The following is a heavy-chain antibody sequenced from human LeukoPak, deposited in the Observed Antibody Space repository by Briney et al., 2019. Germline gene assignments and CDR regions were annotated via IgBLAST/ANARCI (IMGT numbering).Heavy chain of an antibody. V-gene: IGHV1-69*05. CDR3: ASHSSSSDLNYYYYMDV. Sequence: EASVKVSCKASGGTFSSYAISWVRQAPGQGLEWMGGIIPIFGTANYAQKFQGRVTITTDESTSTAYMEQSSLRSEDTAVYYCASHSSSSDLNYYYYMDVWGKGTTVTVSS. CDR2: IIPIFGTA. CDR1: GGTFSSYA. D-gene: IGHD6-6*01. J-gene: IGHJ6*03.